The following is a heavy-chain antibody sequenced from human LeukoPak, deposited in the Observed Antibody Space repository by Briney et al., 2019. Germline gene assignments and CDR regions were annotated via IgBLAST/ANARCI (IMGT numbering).Heavy chain of an antibody. CDR2: ITHSGTI. CDR3: ARTPGSGSYSYYFDY. D-gene: IGHD1-26*01. V-gene: IGHV4-34*01. Sequence: SQTLSLTCAVYGGSFSGYSWTWVRQPPGKGLEWIGEITHSGTINYNPSLKNRLTISVDTSKNHFSLTVPSVTAADTAVYYCARTPGSGSYSYYFDYWGQGTLVTVSS. CDR1: GGSFSGYS. J-gene: IGHJ4*02.